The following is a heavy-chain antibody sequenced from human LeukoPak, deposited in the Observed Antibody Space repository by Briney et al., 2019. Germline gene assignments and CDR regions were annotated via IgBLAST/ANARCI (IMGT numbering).Heavy chain of an antibody. D-gene: IGHD3-22*01. Sequence: GGSLRLSCAASGFTLSSYWMSWVRQAPGKGLEWVANIKQDGSEKYYVDSVKGRFTISRDNAKNSLYLQMNSLRAEDTAVYYCARETYYYDSSGYSNFDYWGQGTLVTVSS. CDR1: GFTLSSYW. J-gene: IGHJ4*02. V-gene: IGHV3-7*01. CDR3: ARETYYYDSSGYSNFDY. CDR2: IKQDGSEK.